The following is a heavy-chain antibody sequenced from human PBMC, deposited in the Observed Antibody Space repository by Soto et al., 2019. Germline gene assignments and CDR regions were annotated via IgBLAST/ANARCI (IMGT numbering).Heavy chain of an antibody. D-gene: IGHD2-8*01. J-gene: IGHJ6*02. CDR1: GYSLTDYH. CDR3: ARGDSTDCSNGVCSFFYNHDMDV. V-gene: IGHV1-2*04. CDR2: INPKSGGT. Sequence: ASVKVSCKASGYSLTDYHIHWVRQAPGQGLEWLGRINPKSGGTSTAQKFQGWVTMTTDTSISTASMELTRLTSDDTAIYYCARGDSTDCSNGVCSFFYNHDMDVWGQGTTVTVSS.